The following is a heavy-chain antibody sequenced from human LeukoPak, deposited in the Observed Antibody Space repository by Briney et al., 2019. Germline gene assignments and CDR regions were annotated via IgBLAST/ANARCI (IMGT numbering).Heavy chain of an antibody. J-gene: IGHJ4*02. CDR3: ARAPIAAAGPDY. CDR2: FDPEDGET. V-gene: IGHV1-24*01. D-gene: IGHD6-13*01. CDR1: GYTLTELS. Sequence: ASVKVSCKVSGYTLTELSMHWVRQAPGKGLEWMGGFDPEDGETIYAQKFQGRVTMTEDTSTDTAYMELSSLRSEDMAVYYCARAPIAAAGPDYWGQGTLVTVSS.